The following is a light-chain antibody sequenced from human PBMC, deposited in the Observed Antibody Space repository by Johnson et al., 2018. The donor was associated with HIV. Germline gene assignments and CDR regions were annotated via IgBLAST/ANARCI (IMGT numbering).Light chain of an antibody. J-gene: IGLJ1*01. CDR3: GTWDSSLSAGV. CDR2: DNN. Sequence: QPVLTQPPSVSAAPGQKVTISCSGSSSNIGNNYVSWYQQLPGTAPKLLIYDNNKRPSGIPDRFSGSKSGTSATLGITGLQTGDEADYYCGTWDSSLSAGVFGPGTKVTGL. CDR1: SSNIGNNY. V-gene: IGLV1-51*01.